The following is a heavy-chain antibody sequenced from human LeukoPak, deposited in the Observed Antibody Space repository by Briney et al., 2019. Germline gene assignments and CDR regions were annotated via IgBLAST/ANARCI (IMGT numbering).Heavy chain of an antibody. V-gene: IGHV3-23*01. J-gene: IGHJ4*02. CDR3: AKGIVSIAAAGTGVDY. CDR1: GFTFSSYA. D-gene: IGHD6-13*01. Sequence: GGSLRLSRAASGFTFSSYAMSWVRQAPGKGLEWVSAISGSGGSTYYADSVKGRFTISRDNSKNTLYLQMNSLRAEDTAVYYCAKGIVSIAAAGTGVDYWGQGTLVTVSS. CDR2: ISGSGGST.